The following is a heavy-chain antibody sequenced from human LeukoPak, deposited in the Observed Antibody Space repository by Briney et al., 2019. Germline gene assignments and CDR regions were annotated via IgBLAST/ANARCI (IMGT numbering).Heavy chain of an antibody. J-gene: IGHJ4*02. D-gene: IGHD5-12*01. V-gene: IGHV4-59*01. Sequence: SETLSLTCNVSGVSITTYYWSWIRQTPGKGLQWIGYVFYSGTSTYNPSLKSRVSVSVDTSKNQFSLKLRSVTAADTAIYYCARSRIVATTHPYYFDFRGRGTLVTVSS. CDR1: GVSITTYY. CDR3: ARSRIVATTHPYYFDF. CDR2: VFYSGTS.